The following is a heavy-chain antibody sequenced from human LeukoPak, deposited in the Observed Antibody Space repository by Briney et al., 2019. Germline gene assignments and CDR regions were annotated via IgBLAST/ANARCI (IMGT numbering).Heavy chain of an antibody. V-gene: IGHV1-8*01. Sequence: GASVKVSCKASGYTSTSYDINWVRQATGQGLEWMGWMNPNSGNTGYAQKFQGRVTMTRNTSISTAYMELSSLRSEDTAVYYCARGWYSSGWLDYWGQGTLVTVSS. D-gene: IGHD6-19*01. CDR2: MNPNSGNT. CDR1: GYTSTSYD. J-gene: IGHJ4*02. CDR3: ARGWYSSGWLDY.